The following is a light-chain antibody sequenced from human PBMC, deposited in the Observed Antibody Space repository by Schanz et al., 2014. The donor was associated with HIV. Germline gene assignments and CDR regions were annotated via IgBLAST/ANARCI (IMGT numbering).Light chain of an antibody. Sequence: EIVLTQSPGSLSLSPGERATLSCRASQSVSSSYLAWYQQKPGQAPRLLIYGTSSRATGIPDRFRGSGSGTDFTLTISSLQPEDVAVYYCQQYYRTPWTFGQGTKVEIK. CDR2: GTS. CDR3: QQYYRTPWT. J-gene: IGKJ1*01. V-gene: IGKV3-20*01. CDR1: QSVSSSY.